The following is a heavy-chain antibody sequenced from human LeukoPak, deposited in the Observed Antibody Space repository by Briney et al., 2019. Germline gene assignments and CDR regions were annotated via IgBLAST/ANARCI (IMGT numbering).Heavy chain of an antibody. Sequence: NPGGSLRLSCAASGFTFSSYAMSWVRQAPGKGLEWVSSISSSSSSTNYADSVKGRFTISRDNAKNSLYLQMNSLRAEDTTVYYCARGRELLRPADYWGQGTLVTVSS. CDR1: GFTFSSYA. CDR2: ISSSSSST. CDR3: ARGRELLRPADY. D-gene: IGHD1-26*01. V-gene: IGHV3-21*01. J-gene: IGHJ4*02.